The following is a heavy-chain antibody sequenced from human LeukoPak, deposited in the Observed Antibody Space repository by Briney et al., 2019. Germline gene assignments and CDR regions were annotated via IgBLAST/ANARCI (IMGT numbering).Heavy chain of an antibody. J-gene: IGHJ4*02. Sequence: SETLSLTCTVSGGSISSSSYYWGWIRQPPGKGLEWIGSIYYSGSTYYNPSLKSRVTISVDTSKNQFSLKLSSVTAADTAVYYCASSSPSYYDSSGYPTLDYWGQGTLVTVSS. D-gene: IGHD3-22*01. CDR3: ASSSPSYYDSSGYPTLDY. CDR2: IYYSGST. CDR1: GGSISSSSYY. V-gene: IGHV4-39*07.